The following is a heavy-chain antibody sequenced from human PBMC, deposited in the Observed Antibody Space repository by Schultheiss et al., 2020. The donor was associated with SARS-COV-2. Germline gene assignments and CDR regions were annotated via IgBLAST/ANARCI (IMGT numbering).Heavy chain of an antibody. V-gene: IGHV3-30*03. D-gene: IGHD5-24*01. CDR2: ISYDGSNK. Sequence: GGSLRLSCAASGFTFSSYEMNWVRQAPGKGLEWVAVISYDGSNKYYADSVKGRFTISRDNSKNTLYLQMNSLRAEDTAVYYCARDPPRSTAFDYWGQGTLVTVSS. J-gene: IGHJ4*02. CDR1: GFTFSSYE. CDR3: ARDPPRSTAFDY.